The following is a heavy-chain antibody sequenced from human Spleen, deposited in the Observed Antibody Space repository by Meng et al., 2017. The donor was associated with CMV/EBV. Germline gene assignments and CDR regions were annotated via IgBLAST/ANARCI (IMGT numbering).Heavy chain of an antibody. J-gene: IGHJ4*02. V-gene: IGHV3-23*01. CDR3: ARDRQWLSSFDY. CDR1: GFTFRSYA. D-gene: IGHD6-19*01. Sequence: SCAVSGFTFRSYAMTWVRQAPGRGLEWVSGVSNTGGTTFYADSVKGRFTISRDNSKNTLYLQLNSLRAEDTAVYYCARDRQWLSSFDYWGQGTLVTVSS. CDR2: VSNTGGTT.